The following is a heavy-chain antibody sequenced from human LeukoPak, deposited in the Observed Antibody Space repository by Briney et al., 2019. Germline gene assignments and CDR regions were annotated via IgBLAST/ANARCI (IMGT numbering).Heavy chain of an antibody. D-gene: IGHD2-2*01. CDR3: ARDGTLWGYCSSTSCYPPLDY. V-gene: IGHV3-30-3*01. CDR2: ISYDGSNK. J-gene: IGHJ4*02. Sequence: GRSLRLSCAASGFTFSSYAMHWVRQAPGKGLEWVAVISYDGSNKYYADSVKGRFTISRDNSKNTLYLQMNSLRAEDTAVYYCARDGTLWGYCSSTSCYPPLDYWGQGTLVTVSS. CDR1: GFTFSSYA.